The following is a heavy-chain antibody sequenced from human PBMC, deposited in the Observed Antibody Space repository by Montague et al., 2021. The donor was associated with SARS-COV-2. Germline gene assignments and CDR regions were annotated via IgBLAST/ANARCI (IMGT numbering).Heavy chain of an antibody. V-gene: IGHV4-59*12. CDR2: IYYTGST. D-gene: IGHD3-10*01. CDR1: GGSIGTYY. Sequence: SETLSLTCTVSGGSIGTYYWNWIRQSPGKGLEWLGYIYYTGSTKYSPSLKSRVTISMDTSRDQLSLRLKSVTAADTATYYCASGIYPSGSYYNRYYYGLNIWGPGNTVIVSS. J-gene: IGHJ6*02. CDR3: ASGIYPSGSYYNRYYYGLNI.